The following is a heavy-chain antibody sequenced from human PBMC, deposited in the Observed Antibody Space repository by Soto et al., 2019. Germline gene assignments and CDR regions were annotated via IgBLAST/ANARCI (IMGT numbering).Heavy chain of an antibody. CDR1: GGSVRSSTYY. J-gene: IGHJ4*02. CDR2: IYYSGRT. Sequence: QLRLQESGPGLVKSSETLSLTCTVSGGSVRSSTYYWGWIRQAPGKGLEWIASIYYSGRTHNNPALKSPLTMSVDTYTNQFSLKMHAVTAADTAVYYCTRHEGGAAADRPLDYWGQGTLVTVSS. V-gene: IGHV4-39*01. D-gene: IGHD6-13*01. CDR3: TRHEGGAAADRPLDY.